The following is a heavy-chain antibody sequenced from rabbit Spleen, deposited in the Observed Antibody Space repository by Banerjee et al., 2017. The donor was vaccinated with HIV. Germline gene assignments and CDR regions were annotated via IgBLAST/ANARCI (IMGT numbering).Heavy chain of an antibody. D-gene: IGHD8-1*01. J-gene: IGHJ4*01. CDR2: IYTGSSGTT. CDR1: GLSFSSRFW. Sequence: QEQLEESGGDLVKPEGSLTLTCTASGLSFSSRFWISWVRQAPGKGLEWIADIYTGSSGTTYYASWAKGRFTISSTSSTTVTLQMTSLTAADTATYSCARGVYYVGSAGGSYAFNLWGQGTLVTVS. CDR3: ARGVYYVGSAGGSYAFNL. V-gene: IGHV1S45*01.